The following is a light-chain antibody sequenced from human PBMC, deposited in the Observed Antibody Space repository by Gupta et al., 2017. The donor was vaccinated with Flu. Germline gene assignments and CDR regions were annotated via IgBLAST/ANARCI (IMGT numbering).Light chain of an antibody. CDR2: SNN. Sequence: QSVLTQPPSASGTPGQRITISCSGSSSNIGSETVNWYQQLPGTAPKLLIYSNNQRPSGVPERFSGSKSGTSASLAISGLQSEDEADYYCATWDDSLKEVFGGGTKLTVL. CDR1: SSNIGSET. J-gene: IGLJ3*02. V-gene: IGLV1-44*01. CDR3: ATWDDSLKEV.